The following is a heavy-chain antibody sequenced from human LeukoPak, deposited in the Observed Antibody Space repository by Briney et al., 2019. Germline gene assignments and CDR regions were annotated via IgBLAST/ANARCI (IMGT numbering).Heavy chain of an antibody. CDR1: GLTVNSIY. CDR2: IYSDGNT. J-gene: IGHJ5*02. V-gene: IGHV3-66*01. CDR3: ARDHHGSGSYPNP. D-gene: IGHD3-10*01. Sequence: PGGSLRLSCAASGLTVNSIYMSWVRQAPGKGLEWISVIYSDGNTYYADSVRGRFTISRDNSKNTLYLQMNSLRVEDTAVYYCARDHHGSGSYPNPWGQGTLVTVSS.